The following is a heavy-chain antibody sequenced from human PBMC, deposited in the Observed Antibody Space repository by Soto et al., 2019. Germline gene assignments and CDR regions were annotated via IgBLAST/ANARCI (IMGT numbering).Heavy chain of an antibody. V-gene: IGHV4-31*03. CDR3: ARDLGVAIVARPGGWFDP. Sequence: QVQLQETGPGLVKPSQTLSLTCTVSGGSISSGGYYWSWIRQHPGKGLEWIGYIYYSGSTYHNPSLKGRVTISVDTSKNQFSLKLTSVTAADTAVYYCARDLGVAIVARPGGWFDPWGQGTLVTVSS. D-gene: IGHD6-6*01. J-gene: IGHJ5*02. CDR2: IYYSGST. CDR1: GGSISSGGYY.